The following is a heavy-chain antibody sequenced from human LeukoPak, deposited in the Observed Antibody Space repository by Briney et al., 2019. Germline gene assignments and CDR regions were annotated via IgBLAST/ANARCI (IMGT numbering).Heavy chain of an antibody. CDR2: TRNKAKSYTT. V-gene: IGHV3-72*01. CDR1: GFTFSDYS. Sequence: GGSLRLSCAASGFTFSDYSMNWVRQAPGKGLEWVGRTRNKAKSYTTEYAASVKGRFTISRDDSKNSLYLQMNSLKTEDTAVYYCARGADGYRDSYYYGMDVWGQGTTVTVSS. D-gene: IGHD5-24*01. J-gene: IGHJ6*02. CDR3: ARGADGYRDSYYYGMDV.